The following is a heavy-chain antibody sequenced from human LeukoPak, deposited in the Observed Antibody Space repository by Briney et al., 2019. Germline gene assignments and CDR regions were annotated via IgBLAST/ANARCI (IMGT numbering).Heavy chain of an antibody. CDR3: ARDRARLRGVGDAFDI. Sequence: GGSLRLSCAVSGFTFGDYGMHWVRQAPGKGLEWVAFIRFEGTNFYYRNSVKGRFTISRDNPTNTVYLQMKSLTPEDTALYFCARDRARLRGVGDAFDIWGQGTMVTVSS. CDR1: GFTFGDYG. CDR2: IRFEGTNF. J-gene: IGHJ3*02. D-gene: IGHD3-10*01. V-gene: IGHV3-30*02.